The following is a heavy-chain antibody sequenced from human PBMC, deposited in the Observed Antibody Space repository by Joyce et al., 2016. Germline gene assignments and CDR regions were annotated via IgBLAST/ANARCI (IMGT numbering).Heavy chain of an antibody. J-gene: IGHJ5*02. Sequence: QVQLVESGGGVVPPGRSLRLSCVASGFDLSKFGMHWIRQVPGKGLEWLAVTTYDGSSNYYADSVKGRFAISRDNSKSTLYLQMNSLRVDDTAMYYCAKNRNDVGRWGRFGPWGQGTLVTVS. V-gene: IGHV3-30*18. CDR2: TTYDGSSN. D-gene: IGHD1-1*01. CDR1: GFDLSKFG. CDR3: AKNRNDVGRWGRFGP.